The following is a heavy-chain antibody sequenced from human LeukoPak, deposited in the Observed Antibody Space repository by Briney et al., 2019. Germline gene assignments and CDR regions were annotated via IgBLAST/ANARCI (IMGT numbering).Heavy chain of an antibody. CDR3: ARAQRTIGELFSLDY. V-gene: IGHV3-30*04. J-gene: IGHJ4*02. D-gene: IGHD3-10*01. CDR2: ISSDESNQ. CDR1: GFTFSSYA. Sequence: GRSLRLSCAPSGFTFSSYAMHWVRQAPGKGLEWVAVISSDESNQYYADSVKGRFTISRDNSKNTLYLQMNSLRAEDTGLYYCARAQRTIGELFSLDYWGQGTLVTVSS.